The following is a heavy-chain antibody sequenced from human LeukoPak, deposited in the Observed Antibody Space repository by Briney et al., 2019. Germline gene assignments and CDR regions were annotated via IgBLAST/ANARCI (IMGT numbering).Heavy chain of an antibody. Sequence: GGSLRRSCAASGFTFSSYAMSWVRQAPGKGLEWFSAISGSGGSTYYADSVKGRFTISRDNSKNTLYLQMNSLRAEDPAVYYRAKVRNDVRFDPWGQGPLVTVSS. CDR3: AKVRNDVRFDP. CDR2: ISGSGGST. J-gene: IGHJ5*02. D-gene: IGHD1-1*01. CDR1: GFTFSSYA. V-gene: IGHV3-23*01.